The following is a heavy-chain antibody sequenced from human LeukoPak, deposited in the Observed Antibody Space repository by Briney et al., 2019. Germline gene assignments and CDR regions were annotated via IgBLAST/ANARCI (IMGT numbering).Heavy chain of an antibody. CDR3: ARSYYDFWSGYSSRVLDY. V-gene: IGHV1-2*02. J-gene: IGHJ4*02. Sequence: GASVKVSRKASGYTFTGYYMHWVRQAPGQGLEWMGWINPNSGGTNYAQKFQGRVTMTRDTSISTAYMELSRLRSDDTAVYYCARSYYDFWSGYSSRVLDYWGQGTLVTVSS. CDR2: INPNSGGT. CDR1: GYTFTGYY. D-gene: IGHD3-3*01.